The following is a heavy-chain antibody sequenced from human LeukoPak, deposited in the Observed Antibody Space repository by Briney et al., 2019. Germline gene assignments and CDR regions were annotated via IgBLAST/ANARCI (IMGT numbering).Heavy chain of an antibody. D-gene: IGHD6-19*01. CDR3: ARDPPQSVAHAG. V-gene: IGHV1-69*04. J-gene: IGHJ4*02. CDR1: GGTFSSYA. Sequence: SVKVSCKASGGTFSSYAISWVRQAPGQGLEWMGRIIPILGIANYAQKFQGRVTITADKSTSTAYMELSSLRSEDTAVYYCARDPPQSVAHAGWGQGTLVTVSS. CDR2: IIPILGIA.